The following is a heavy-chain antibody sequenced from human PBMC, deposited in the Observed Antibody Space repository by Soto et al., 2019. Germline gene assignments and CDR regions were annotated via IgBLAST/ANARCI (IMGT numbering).Heavy chain of an antibody. Sequence: GGSLRLSCAASGFTFSSYSMNWVRQAPGKGLEWVSYISSSSSTIYYADSVKGRFTISRDNAKNSLYLQMNSLRDEDTAVYYCARDGALSDYVWGSYRSRFDYWGQGTLVTVSS. V-gene: IGHV3-48*02. J-gene: IGHJ4*02. CDR3: ARDGALSDYVWGSYRSRFDY. CDR2: ISSSSSTI. CDR1: GFTFSSYS. D-gene: IGHD3-16*02.